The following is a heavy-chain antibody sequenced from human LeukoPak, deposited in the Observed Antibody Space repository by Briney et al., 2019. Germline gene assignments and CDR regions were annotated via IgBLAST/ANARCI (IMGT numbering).Heavy chain of an antibody. Sequence: SETLSLTCGVSGGSITSTNWWSWVRQPPGQGLEWIGEVSLSGLTNSNPSLNSRVIMALDTSKNHLSLNLTSGTAADRAVYYCSRENGAFSLFGYWGQGTLVTVP. D-gene: IGHD2-8*01. CDR2: VSLSGLT. J-gene: IGHJ4*02. CDR1: GGSITSTNW. V-gene: IGHV4-4*02. CDR3: SRENGAFSLFGY.